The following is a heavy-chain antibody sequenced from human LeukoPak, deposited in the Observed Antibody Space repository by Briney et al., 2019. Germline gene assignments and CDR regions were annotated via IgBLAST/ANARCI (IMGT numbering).Heavy chain of an antibody. CDR3: ARDYDFWSGYYTEATYFDY. V-gene: IGHV3-48*01. J-gene: IGHJ4*02. D-gene: IGHD3-3*01. CDR1: GFTFSSYS. CDR2: ISSSSTI. Sequence: GGSLRLSCAASGFTFSSYSMNWVRQAPGKGLEWVSYISSSSTIYYADSVKGRFTISRDNAKNSLYLQINSLRAEDTAVYYCARDYDFWSGYYTEATYFDYWGQGTLVTVSS.